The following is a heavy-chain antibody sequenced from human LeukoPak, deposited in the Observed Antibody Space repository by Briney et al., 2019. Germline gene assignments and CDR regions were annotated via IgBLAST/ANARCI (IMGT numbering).Heavy chain of an antibody. CDR2: IYTTGRT. V-gene: IGHV4-4*07. J-gene: IGHJ4*02. CDR3: ARAGYTISSYRFDY. D-gene: IGHD3-16*02. Sequence: SETLSLTCGVSGTSFSSYYWSWIRQPAGKGLEFIGRIYTTGRTNYNPSLKSRVSMSVDTSKNKFSLELRSVTAADTAVYFCARAGYTISSYRFDYWGQGALVTVSS. CDR1: GTSFSSYY.